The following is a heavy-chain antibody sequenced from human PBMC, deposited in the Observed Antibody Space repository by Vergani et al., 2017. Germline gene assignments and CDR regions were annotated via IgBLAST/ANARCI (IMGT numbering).Heavy chain of an antibody. D-gene: IGHD2-2*02. CDR2: IIPIFGTA. CDR3: AREIVVVPATIGRDLDYYYMDV. V-gene: IGHV1-69*01. CDR1: GGTFSSYA. Sequence: QVQLVQSGAEVKKPGSSVKVSCKASGGTFSSYAISWVRQAPGQGLEWMGGIIPIFGTANYAQKFQGRVTITADESTSTASMELSSLRSEDTAVYYCAREIVVVPATIGRDLDYYYMDVWGKGTTVTVSS. J-gene: IGHJ6*03.